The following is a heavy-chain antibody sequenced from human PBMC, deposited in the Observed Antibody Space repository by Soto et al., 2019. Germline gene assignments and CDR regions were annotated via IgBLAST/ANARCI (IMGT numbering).Heavy chain of an antibody. CDR2: IIGSIGNA. D-gene: IGHD3-22*01. CDR3: AGHSSGVPGYYYGMDV. CDR1: GYSFTSYA. V-gene: IGHV1-3*01. J-gene: IGHJ6*02. Sequence: ASVKVSCKASGYSFTSYAMHWVRQAPGQRLEWMGWIIGSIGNAEYAQNSQGRVTITADESASTAYMELSSLRSEDTAVYYCAGHSSGVPGYYYGMDVWGQGTTVTVSS.